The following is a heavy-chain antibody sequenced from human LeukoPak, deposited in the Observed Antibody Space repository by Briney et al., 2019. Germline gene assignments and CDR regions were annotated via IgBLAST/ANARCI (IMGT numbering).Heavy chain of an antibody. D-gene: IGHD6-6*01. V-gene: IGHV4-4*09. CDR3: ARHDAGIAARPFDN. CDR1: GGSISTDY. Sequence: SETLSLTCSVSGGSISTDYGSWIRRPPGKGLGWVAYIHASGPTNYNPSLKSRITISVDTSKNQFSLKLSSVTAADTAVYYCARHDAGIAARPFDNWGQGTLVTVSS. J-gene: IGHJ4*02. CDR2: IHASGPT.